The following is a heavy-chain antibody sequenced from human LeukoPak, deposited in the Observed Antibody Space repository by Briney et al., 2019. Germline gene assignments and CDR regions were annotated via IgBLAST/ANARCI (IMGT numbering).Heavy chain of an antibody. Sequence: SETLSLTCTVSGGSISSSSYYWGWIRQPPGKGLEWIGSIYYSGSTYYNPSLKSRVTISVDTSKNQFSLKVSSVTAADTAVYYCARRVTLLRLTVTTRAYYFDYWGQGTLVTVSS. CDR1: GGSISSSSYY. V-gene: IGHV4-39*01. CDR2: IYYSGST. D-gene: IGHD4-17*01. J-gene: IGHJ4*02. CDR3: ARRVTLLRLTVTTRAYYFDY.